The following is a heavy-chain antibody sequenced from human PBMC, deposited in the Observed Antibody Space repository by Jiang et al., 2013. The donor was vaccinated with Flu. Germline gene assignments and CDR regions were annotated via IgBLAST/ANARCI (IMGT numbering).Heavy chain of an antibody. CDR1: GGSISSGGYY. V-gene: IGHV4-31*03. J-gene: IGHJ6*02. CDR3: ARGLTGRQQLPPYYYYYGMDV. Sequence: GPGLVKPSQTLSLTCTVSGGSISSGGYYWSWIRQHPGKGLEWIGYIYYSGSTYYNPSLKSRVTISVDTSKNQFSLKLSSVTAADTAVYYCARGLTGRQQLPPYYYYYGMDVWGQGTTVTVSS. CDR2: IYYSGST. D-gene: IGHD6-13*01.